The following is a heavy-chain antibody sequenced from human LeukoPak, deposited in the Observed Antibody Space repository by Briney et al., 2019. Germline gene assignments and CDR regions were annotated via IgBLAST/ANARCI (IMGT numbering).Heavy chain of an antibody. CDR1: GFTFSSYG. CDR3: ARQNYFDSSGYYGAFDI. Sequence: PGGSLRLSCAASGFTFSSYGIHWVRQAPGKGPQWVALISYDGSDKYYADSLEGRFTISRDNSKNTLFLQMNSLRVEDTAVYYCARQNYFDSSGYYGAFDIWGQGTMVTVSS. D-gene: IGHD3-22*01. CDR2: ISYDGSDK. V-gene: IGHV3-30-3*01. J-gene: IGHJ3*02.